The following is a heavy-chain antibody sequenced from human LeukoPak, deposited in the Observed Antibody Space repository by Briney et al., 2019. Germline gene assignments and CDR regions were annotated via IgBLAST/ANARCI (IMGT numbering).Heavy chain of an antibody. V-gene: IGHV3-48*03. CDR1: GFTFSSYE. J-gene: IGHJ3*02. CDR2: ISSSGSTI. D-gene: IGHD4-17*01. Sequence: GGSLRLSCAASGFTFSSYEMNWVRQAPGKGLEWVSYISSSGSTIYYEDSVKGRFTTSRDNAKNSLYLQMNSLRAEDTDVYYCARDSLRHDAFDIWGQGTMVTVSS. CDR3: ARDSLRHDAFDI.